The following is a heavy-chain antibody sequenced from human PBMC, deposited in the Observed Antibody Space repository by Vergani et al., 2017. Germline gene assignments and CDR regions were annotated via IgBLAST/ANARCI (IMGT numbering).Heavy chain of an antibody. Sequence: QVQLVQSGAEVKKPGASVKVSCKASGYTFTSYGISWVRQAPGQGREWMGWISAYNGNTNYAQKLQGRVTMTTDTYTSTAYMELRSLRSDDTAVDYCASVGSSSLPLSDDYWGQGTLVTVSS. J-gene: IGHJ4*02. CDR1: GYTFTSYG. CDR3: ASVGSSSLPLSDDY. CDR2: ISAYNGNT. D-gene: IGHD6-6*01. V-gene: IGHV1-18*01.